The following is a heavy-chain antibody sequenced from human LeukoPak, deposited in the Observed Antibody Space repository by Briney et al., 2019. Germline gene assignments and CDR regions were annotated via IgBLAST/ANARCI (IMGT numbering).Heavy chain of an antibody. D-gene: IGHD2-15*01. V-gene: IGHV4-39*07. CDR3: ARGRVVDSRGAFDI. CDR1: GGSISSSSYY. Sequence: SETLSLTCTVSGGSISSSSYYWGWIRQPPGKGLEWIGSIYYSGSTYYNPSLKSRVTISVDTSKNQFSLKLSSVTAADTAVYYCARGRVVDSRGAFDIWGQGTMVTVSS. CDR2: IYYSGST. J-gene: IGHJ3*02.